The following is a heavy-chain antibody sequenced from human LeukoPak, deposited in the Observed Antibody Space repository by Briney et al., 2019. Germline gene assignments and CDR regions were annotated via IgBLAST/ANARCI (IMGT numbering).Heavy chain of an antibody. CDR3: ARDVTTGFDY. D-gene: IGHD3-22*01. Sequence: GGSLRLSCAASGFTFSSYAMTWVRRAPGKGLEWVSVIYSGGSTYYADSVKGRFTISRDNSKNTLYLQMNSLRAEDTAVYYCARDVTTGFDYWGQGTLVTVSS. CDR2: IYSGGST. J-gene: IGHJ4*02. CDR1: GFTFSSYA. V-gene: IGHV3-53*01.